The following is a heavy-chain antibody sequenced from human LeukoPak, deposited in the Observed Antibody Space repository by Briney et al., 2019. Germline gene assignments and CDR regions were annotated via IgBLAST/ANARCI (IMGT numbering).Heavy chain of an antibody. V-gene: IGHV3-74*01. J-gene: IGHJ4*02. Sequence: PGGSLRLSCAASGFTFSSYWMHWVRQAPGKGLVWVSRINSDGSSTSYADSVKGRFTISRDNSKNTLYLQMNSLRAEDTAVYYCAKEGRGYSYGYLDYWGQGTLVTVSS. CDR3: AKEGRGYSYGYLDY. D-gene: IGHD5-18*01. CDR1: GFTFSSYW. CDR2: INSDGSST.